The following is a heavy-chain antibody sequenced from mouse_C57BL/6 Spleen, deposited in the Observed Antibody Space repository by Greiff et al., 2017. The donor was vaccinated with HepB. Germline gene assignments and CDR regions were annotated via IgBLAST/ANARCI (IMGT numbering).Heavy chain of an antibody. J-gene: IGHJ2*01. CDR3: ATGSRGPFDY. CDR1: GYTFTDYY. CDR2: IYPGSGNT. Sequence: VQLQQSGAELVRPGASVKLSCKASGYTFTDYYINWVKQRPGQGLEWIARIYPGSGNTYYNEKFKGKATLTAEKSSSTAYMQLSNLTSEDSAVYFCATGSRGPFDYWGQGTTLTVSS. V-gene: IGHV1-76*01. D-gene: IGHD4-1*01.